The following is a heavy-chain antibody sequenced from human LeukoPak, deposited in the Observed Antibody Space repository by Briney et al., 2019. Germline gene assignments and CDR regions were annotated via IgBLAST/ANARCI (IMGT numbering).Heavy chain of an antibody. CDR2: IAYIGS. Sequence: GGSLRLSCAASGFIFRDYAMTWVRQTPGKGPEWVSTIAYIGSFYAYSVKGRFSISIDDSKNTLYLQMNNLRADDSAVYFCVKGLHMLDYWRQGTLVTVSS. CDR3: VKGLHMLDY. V-gene: IGHV3-23*01. CDR1: GFIFRDYA. J-gene: IGHJ4*02. D-gene: IGHD3-16*01.